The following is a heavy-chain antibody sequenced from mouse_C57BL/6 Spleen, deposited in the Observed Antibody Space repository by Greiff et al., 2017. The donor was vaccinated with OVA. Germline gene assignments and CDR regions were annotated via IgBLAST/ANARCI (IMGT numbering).Heavy chain of an antibody. CDR3: ARHEGGNYLFAY. Sequence: QVQLKQSGAELVKPGASVKLSCKASGYTFTEYTIHWVKQRPGQGLEWIGWFYPGSGSIKYNEKFKDKATLTADKSSSTAYMELSSLTSEDSAVFFCARHEGGNYLFAYWGQGTLVTVSA. CDR2: FYPGSGSI. J-gene: IGHJ3*01. CDR1: GYTFTEYT. D-gene: IGHD2-1*01. V-gene: IGHV1-62-2*01.